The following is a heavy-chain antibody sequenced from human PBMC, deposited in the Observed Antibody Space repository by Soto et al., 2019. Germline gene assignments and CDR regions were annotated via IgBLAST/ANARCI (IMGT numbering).Heavy chain of an antibody. D-gene: IGHD6-13*01. V-gene: IGHV1-69*02. CDR2: IIPILGIA. CDR3: ARAPLAAAGTISVDY. J-gene: IGHJ4*02. Sequence: QVQLVQSGAEVKKPGSSVKVSCKASGGTFSSYTISWVRQAPGQGLEWMGRIIPILGIANYAQKFQGRVTITADKSTSTAYMELSSLRSEDTAVYYCARAPLAAAGTISVDYWGQGTLVTVSS. CDR1: GGTFSSYT.